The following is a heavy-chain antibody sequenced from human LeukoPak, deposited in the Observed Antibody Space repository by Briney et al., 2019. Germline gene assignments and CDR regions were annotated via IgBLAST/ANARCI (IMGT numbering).Heavy chain of an antibody. Sequence: GGSLRLSCPATGLTFSNYAIHWVGQAPGKGLEWVAVISYEESDKYYGDSVKGRFTISRDNSKNTLFLQMNSLRDEDTVVYFCAKDFRRADYYDSSGYYRMIDYWGQGTLVTVSS. J-gene: IGHJ4*02. D-gene: IGHD3-22*01. V-gene: IGHV3-30*18. CDR1: GLTFSNYA. CDR3: AKDFRRADYYDSSGYYRMIDY. CDR2: ISYEESDK.